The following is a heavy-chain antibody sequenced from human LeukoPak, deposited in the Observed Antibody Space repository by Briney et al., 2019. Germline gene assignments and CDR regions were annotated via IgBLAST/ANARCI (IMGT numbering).Heavy chain of an antibody. CDR3: AKDVSRTRLPGPY. V-gene: IGHV3-30*18. D-gene: IGHD4-11*01. Sequence: PGGSLRLSCAASGFTFSSYGMHWVRQAPGKGLEWVAVISYDGSNKYYADSVKGRFTISRDNSKNTLYLQMNSLRAEDTAVYYCAKDVSRTRLPGPYWGQGTLLSVSS. CDR1: GFTFSSYG. J-gene: IGHJ4*02. CDR2: ISYDGSNK.